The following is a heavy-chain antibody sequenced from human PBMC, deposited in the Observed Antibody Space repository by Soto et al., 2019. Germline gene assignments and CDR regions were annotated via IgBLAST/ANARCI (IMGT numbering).Heavy chain of an antibody. V-gene: IGHV6-1*01. J-gene: IGHJ6*02. CDR1: GDSVSSNSAA. CDR3: AREDDSSTWGYYYYGMDV. CDR2: TYYRSKWYN. D-gene: IGHD3-22*01. Sequence: QVQLQQSGPGLVKPSQTLSLTCAISGDSVSSNSAAWNWIRQSPSIGLEWLGRTYYRSKWYNDYAVSVKSRITINPDTSKNQFSLQLNSVTPEDTAVYYCAREDDSSTWGYYYYGMDVWGQGTTVTVSS.